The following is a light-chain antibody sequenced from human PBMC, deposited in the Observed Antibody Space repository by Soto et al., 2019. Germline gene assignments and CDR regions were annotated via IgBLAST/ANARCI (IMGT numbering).Light chain of an antibody. CDR2: EDD. CDR1: SGRIASNY. CDR3: QSYDSAAFVV. V-gene: IGLV6-57*04. Sequence: NFMLTQPHSVSGSPGKTVTISCTRSSGRIASNYVQWYQQRPGSVPTIVIYEDDQRLPGVPDRFSGSVDSSSNSASLIISGLKSEDEADYYCQSYDSAAFVVFGGGTKLTVL. J-gene: IGLJ2*01.